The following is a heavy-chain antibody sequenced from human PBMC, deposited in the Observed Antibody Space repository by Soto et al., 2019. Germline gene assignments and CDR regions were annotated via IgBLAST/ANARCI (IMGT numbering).Heavy chain of an antibody. V-gene: IGHV1-2*04. D-gene: IGHD3-10*01. CDR3: ARVDPRGVAVVRDY. Sequence: ASVKVSCKASGYTFTGYYMHWVRQAPGQGLEWMGWINPNSGGTNYAQKFQGWVTMTRDTSISTAYMELSRLRSDDTAVYFCARVDPRGVAVVRDYWGQGTLVTVSS. CDR2: INPNSGGT. J-gene: IGHJ4*02. CDR1: GYTFTGYY.